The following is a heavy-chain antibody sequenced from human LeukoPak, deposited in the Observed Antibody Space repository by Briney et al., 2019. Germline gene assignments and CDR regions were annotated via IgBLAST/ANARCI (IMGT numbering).Heavy chain of an antibody. CDR3: ARARYCTNGVSRFYYYYYYMDV. D-gene: IGHD2-8*01. J-gene: IGHJ6*03. CDR1: GPSISSGSYY. V-gene: IGHV4-39*07. CDR2: INHSGST. Sequence: SETLSLTCTVSGPSISSGSYYWSWIRQPPGKGLEWLGEINHSGSTNYNPSLKSRVSISVDTSKNQFSLKLSSVTAAYTAVYYCARARYCTNGVSRFYYYYYYMDVWGKGTTVTVSS.